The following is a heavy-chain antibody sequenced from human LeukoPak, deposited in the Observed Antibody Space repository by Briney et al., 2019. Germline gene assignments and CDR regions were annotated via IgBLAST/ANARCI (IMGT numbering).Heavy chain of an antibody. J-gene: IGHJ3*02. CDR2: IYNTGST. V-gene: IGHV4-59*01. CDR3: ARPVSSSYHDAFDI. CDR1: GGSISYYY. D-gene: IGHD3-22*01. Sequence: PSETLSLTCTVSGGSISYYYWSWIRQPPGKGLEWIGYIYNTGSTNYNPSLKSRVTISVDTSKNHFSLELSSVTAADTAVYYCARPVSSSYHDAFDIWGQGTMVTVSS.